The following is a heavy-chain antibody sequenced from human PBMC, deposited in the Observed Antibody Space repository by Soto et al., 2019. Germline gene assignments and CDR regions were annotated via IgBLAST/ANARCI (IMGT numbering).Heavy chain of an antibody. J-gene: IGHJ4*02. CDR1: GFTFSSYG. CDR2: IWYDGSNK. CDR3: AIVPMGGYDLGTTS. Sequence: GGSLRLSCAASGFTFSSYGMHWVRQAPGKGLEWVAVIWYDGSNKYYADSVKGRFTISRDNSKNTLYLQMNSLRAEDTAVYYCAIVPMGGYDLGTTSWGQGTLVTVSS. D-gene: IGHD5-12*01. V-gene: IGHV3-33*01.